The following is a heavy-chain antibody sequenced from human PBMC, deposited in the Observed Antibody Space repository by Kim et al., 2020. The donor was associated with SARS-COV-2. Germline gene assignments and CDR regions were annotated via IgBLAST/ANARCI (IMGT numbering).Heavy chain of an antibody. CDR3: ARRVEMTGYSYGLTHDAFDI. Sequence: SETLSLTCTVSGGSISSYYWSWIRQPPGKGLEWIGYIYYSGSTNYNPSLKSRVTISVDTSKNQFSLKLSSVTAADTAVYYCARRVEMTGYSYGLTHDAFDIWGQGTMVTVSS. V-gene: IGHV4-59*08. D-gene: IGHD5-18*01. CDR2: IYYSGST. J-gene: IGHJ3*02. CDR1: GGSISSYY.